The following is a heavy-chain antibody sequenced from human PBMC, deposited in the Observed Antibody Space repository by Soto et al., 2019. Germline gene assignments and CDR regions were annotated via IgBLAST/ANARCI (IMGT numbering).Heavy chain of an antibody. CDR3: AKSGIATHWYFDL. CDR2: IYYTGST. V-gene: IGHV4-39*01. D-gene: IGHD6-6*01. CDR1: GGTISSSSYY. J-gene: IGHJ2*01. Sequence: SETLSLTCTVSGGTISSSSYYWGWIRQPPGKGLEWIVSIYYTGSTYDNPSLKSRITTSVDTSKNQLSLKLNSVTAADTAVYYCAKSGIATHWYFDLWGRGTLVTVSS.